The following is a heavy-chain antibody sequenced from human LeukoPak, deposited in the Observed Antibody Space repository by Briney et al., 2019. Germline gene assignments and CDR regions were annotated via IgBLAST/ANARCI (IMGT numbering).Heavy chain of an antibody. CDR1: GFTFSSHA. D-gene: IGHD3-10*01. CDR2: VSNDGSNI. Sequence: GGSLRLSCAASGFTFSSHAMHWVRQAPGKGLEWVALVSNDGSNIYYAESVKGRFTISRDNSKNTLYLRMNSLRAEDTAVYHCAKAYRGGSIYYYGMDVWGQGTTVTVSS. J-gene: IGHJ6*02. CDR3: AKAYRGGSIYYYGMDV. V-gene: IGHV3-30-3*01.